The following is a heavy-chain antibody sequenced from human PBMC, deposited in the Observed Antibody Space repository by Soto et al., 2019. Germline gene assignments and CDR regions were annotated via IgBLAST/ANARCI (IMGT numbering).Heavy chain of an antibody. V-gene: IGHV3-30*18. D-gene: IGHD4-17*01. CDR2: ISYDGSNK. J-gene: IGHJ6*02. CDR1: VFTFSSYA. Sequence: GGSLRLSCAASVFTFSSYAMHWVRQAPGKGLDLVAVISYDGSNKDYADSVKGRFTISRDNSKNTLYLQMNSLRAEDTAVYYCAKDRDRDYGSMRYYHYGMDVWGQGTTVTVSS. CDR3: AKDRDRDYGSMRYYHYGMDV.